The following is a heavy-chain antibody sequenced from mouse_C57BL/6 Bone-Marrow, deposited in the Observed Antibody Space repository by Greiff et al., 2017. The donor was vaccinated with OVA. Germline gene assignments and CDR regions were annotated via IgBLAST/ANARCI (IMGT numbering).Heavy chain of an antibody. D-gene: IGHD1-1*01. CDR3: ATPPTVVDYFDY. V-gene: IGHV1-74*01. Sequence: VQLQQPGAELVKPGASVKVSCKASGYTFTSYWMHWVKQRPGQGLEWIGRIHPSDGDTNYNQKFKGKATLTVDKSSSTAYMQLSSLTSEDSAVYYCATPPTVVDYFDYWGQGTTLTVSS. J-gene: IGHJ2*01. CDR1: GYTFTSYW. CDR2: IHPSDGDT.